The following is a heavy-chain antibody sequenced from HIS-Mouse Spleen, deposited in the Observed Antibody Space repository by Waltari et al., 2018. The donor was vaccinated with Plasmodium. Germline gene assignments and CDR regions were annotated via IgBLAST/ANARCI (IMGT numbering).Heavy chain of an antibody. V-gene: IGHV3-21*01. CDR3: ARAPPLSITGYLDAFDI. J-gene: IGHJ3*02. CDR1: GFTFSSYT. Sequence: EVQLVESGGGLVKPGGSLRLPCAASGFTFSSYTMNWGREAPGKGMEWVSSISSRSSDIYYADSVKGRFTISRDNAKNSLYLQMNSLRAEDTAVYYCARAPPLSITGYLDAFDIWGQGTMVTVSS. D-gene: IGHD1-20*01. CDR2: ISSRSSDI.